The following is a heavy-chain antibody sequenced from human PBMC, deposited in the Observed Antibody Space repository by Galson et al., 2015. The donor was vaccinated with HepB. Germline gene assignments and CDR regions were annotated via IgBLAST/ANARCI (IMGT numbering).Heavy chain of an antibody. CDR1: GYTFTSYY. V-gene: IGHV1-46*01. CDR3: ASPKVVTASPSYYYYYGMDV. D-gene: IGHD2-21*02. J-gene: IGHJ6*02. Sequence: SVKVSCKASGYTFTSYYMHWVRQAPGQGLEWMGIINPSGGSTSYAQKFQGRVTMTRDTSTSTVYMELSSLRSEDTAVYYCASPKVVTASPSYYYYYGMDVWGQGTTVTVSS. CDR2: INPSGGST.